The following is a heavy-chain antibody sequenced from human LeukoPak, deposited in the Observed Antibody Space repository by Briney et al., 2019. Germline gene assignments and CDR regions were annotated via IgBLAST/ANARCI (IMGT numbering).Heavy chain of an antibody. CDR1: GCTFTSYD. CDR2: MNPNSGNT. V-gene: IGHV1-8*01. D-gene: IGHD6-13*01. J-gene: IGHJ6*02. Sequence: ASVKVSCKASGCTFTSYDINWVRQATGQGLEWMGWMNPNSGNTGYAQKFQGRVTMTRNTSISTAYMELSSLRSEDTAVYYCATAAGTTVYYYYGMDVWGQGTTVTVSS. CDR3: ATAAGTTVYYYYGMDV.